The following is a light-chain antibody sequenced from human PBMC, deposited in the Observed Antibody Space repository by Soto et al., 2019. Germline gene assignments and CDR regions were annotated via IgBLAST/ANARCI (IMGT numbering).Light chain of an antibody. CDR2: SAS. J-gene: IGKJ4*01. CDR1: QTVNRNY. V-gene: IGKV3-20*01. CDR3: QQYADSPLT. Sequence: EIVLTQTPGTLSLSHGERATLSCRASQTVNRNYLGWYQQKPGQAPRFLIHSASDRATGAPDRFSGSGSGTDFTLTISRLEPEDFAVYYCQQYADSPLTLGGGTKVDIK.